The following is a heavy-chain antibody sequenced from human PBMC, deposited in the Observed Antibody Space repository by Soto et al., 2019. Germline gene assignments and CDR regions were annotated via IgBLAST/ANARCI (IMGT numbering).Heavy chain of an antibody. Sequence: VSVKVSCKASGYTFTGYYMHWVRQAPGQGLEWMGWINPNSGGTNYAQKFQGWVTMTRDTSISTAYMELSRLRSYDTAVYYCARDPVRRDGYNLGXWGQGTLLTVSX. V-gene: IGHV1-2*04. CDR2: INPNSGGT. CDR1: GYTFTGYY. J-gene: IGHJ4*02. D-gene: IGHD5-12*01. CDR3: ARDPVRRDGYNLGX.